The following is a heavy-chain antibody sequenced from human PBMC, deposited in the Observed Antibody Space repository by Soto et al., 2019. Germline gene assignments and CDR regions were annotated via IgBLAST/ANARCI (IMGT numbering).Heavy chain of an antibody. CDR1: GGTFSNYA. J-gene: IGHJ6*02. CDR3: ARVEAVAGLYNYHGLDG. Sequence: QVQLVQSGAEVKKPGSSVKVSCKVSGGTFSNYAIDWVRLAPGHGLEWMGGIVPIFGTTYYTRKFQGRATMIADDSTTTAYLEMSSVRSEDTAIYYCARVEAVAGLYNYHGLDGWGQGTAVTVSS. V-gene: IGHV1-69*12. CDR2: IVPIFGTT. D-gene: IGHD6-19*01.